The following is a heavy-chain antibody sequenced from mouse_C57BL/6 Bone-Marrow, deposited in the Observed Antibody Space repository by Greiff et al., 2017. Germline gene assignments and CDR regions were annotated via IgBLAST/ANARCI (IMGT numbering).Heavy chain of an antibody. CDR3: ARSPRHDYGSSSNQAWFAY. V-gene: IGHV7-3*01. D-gene: IGHD1-1*01. Sequence: EVMLVESGGGLVQPGGSLSLSCAASGFTFTDYYMSWVRQPPGKALEWLGFIRNKANGYTTEYSASVKGRFTISRDNSQSILYLQMNALRAEDSATYYCARSPRHDYGSSSNQAWFAYWGQGTLVTVSA. CDR2: IRNKANGYTT. CDR1: GFTFTDYY. J-gene: IGHJ3*01.